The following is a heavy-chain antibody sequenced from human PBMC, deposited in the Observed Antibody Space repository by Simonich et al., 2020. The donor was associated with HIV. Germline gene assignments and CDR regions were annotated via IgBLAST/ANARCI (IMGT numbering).Heavy chain of an antibody. D-gene: IGHD3-3*01. CDR2: IYHSGST. V-gene: IGHV4-38-2*01. CDR3: ARVLQFLYAFDI. CDR1: GYSISSGYY. Sequence: QLQLQESGPGLVKPSETLSLTCAVSGYSISSGYYWGWIRQPPGKGLEWIGSIYHSGSTYYNPSLKSRVTISVDTSKNQFSLKLSSVTAADTAVYYCARVLQFLYAFDIWGQGTMVTVSS. J-gene: IGHJ3*02.